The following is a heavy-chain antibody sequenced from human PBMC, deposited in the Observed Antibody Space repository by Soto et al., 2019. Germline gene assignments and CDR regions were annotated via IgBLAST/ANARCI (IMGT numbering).Heavy chain of an antibody. CDR3: ARDPLGYCSSTSCYTGVGYFDY. J-gene: IGHJ4*02. V-gene: IGHV3-9*01. D-gene: IGHD2-2*02. CDR1: GFTFDDYA. Sequence: EVQLVESGGGLVQPGRSLRLSCAASGFTFDDYAMHWVRQAPGKGLEWVSGISWNSGSIGYADSVKGRFTISRDNAKNSLYLQMNSLRAEDTALYYCARDPLGYCSSTSCYTGVGYFDYWGQGTLVTVSS. CDR2: ISWNSGSI.